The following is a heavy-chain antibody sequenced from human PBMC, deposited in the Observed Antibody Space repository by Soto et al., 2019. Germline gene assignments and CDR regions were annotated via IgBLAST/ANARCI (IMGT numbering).Heavy chain of an antibody. CDR2: IIPIFGTA. Sequence: QVQLVQSGAEVKKPGSSVKVSCKASGGTFSSYAISWVRQAPGQGLEWMGGIIPIFGTANYAQKFQGRVTITADEATSTAYMELSSLRSEDTAVYYCAGGEYYGSGSYYTSHYWGQGTLVTVSS. CDR3: AGGEYYGSGSYYTSHY. CDR1: GGTFSSYA. V-gene: IGHV1-69*01. J-gene: IGHJ4*02. D-gene: IGHD3-10*01.